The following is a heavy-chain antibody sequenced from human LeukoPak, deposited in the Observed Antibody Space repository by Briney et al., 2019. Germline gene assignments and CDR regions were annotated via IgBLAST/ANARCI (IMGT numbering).Heavy chain of an antibody. D-gene: IGHD2-15*01. CDR3: TRGGDIVVVVAATLDY. CDR2: IRSKAYGGTT. J-gene: IGHJ4*02. Sequence: PGGSLRLSCTASGFTFGDYAMSWFRQAPGKGLEWVGFIRSKAYGGTTEYAASVKGRFTISRDDSKSIAYLQTNSLKTEDTAVYYCTRGGDIVVVVAATLDYWGQGTLVTVSS. CDR1: GFTFGDYA. V-gene: IGHV3-49*03.